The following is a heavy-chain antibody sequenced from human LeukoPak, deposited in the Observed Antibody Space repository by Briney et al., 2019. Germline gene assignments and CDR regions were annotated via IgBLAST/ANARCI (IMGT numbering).Heavy chain of an antibody. D-gene: IGHD2-15*01. CDR2: MNPNSGNT. J-gene: IGHJ5*02. V-gene: IGHV1-8*02. CDR3: ARGREDIVVVASWGTSFDP. Sequence: ASVKVSCKASGYTFTGYYMHWVRQATGQGLEWMGWMNPNSGNTGYAQKFQGRVTMTRNTSISTAYMELSSLRSEDTAVYYCARGREDIVVVASWGTSFDPWGQGTLVTVSS. CDR1: GYTFTGYY.